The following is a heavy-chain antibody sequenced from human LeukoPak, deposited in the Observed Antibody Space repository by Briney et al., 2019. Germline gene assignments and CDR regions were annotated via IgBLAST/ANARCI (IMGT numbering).Heavy chain of an antibody. CDR2: IYHSGST. Sequence: SQTLSLTCAVSGGSISSGGYSWSWIRQPPGKGLEWIGYIYHSGSTYYNPSLKSRVTISVDRSKNQFSLKLSSVTAADTAVYYCARALYQPLLLDYWGQGTLVTVSS. CDR1: GGSISSGGYS. V-gene: IGHV4-30-2*02. J-gene: IGHJ4*02. D-gene: IGHD2-2*01. CDR3: ARALYQPLLLDY.